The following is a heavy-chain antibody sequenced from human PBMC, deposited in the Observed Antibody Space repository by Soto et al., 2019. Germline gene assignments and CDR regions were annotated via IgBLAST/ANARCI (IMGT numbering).Heavy chain of an antibody. D-gene: IGHD3-16*02. CDR1: SGSISSSNW. CDR2: IYHSGST. Sequence: QVQLQESGPGLVKPSGTLSLTCAVSSGSISSSNWWSWVRQPPGKGLEWIGEIYHSGSTNYNPSLKIRVTISVDKAKNQFSLKLSSVTAAATAVNYCERTGGSYRRSYYFDYWGQGTLVTVSS. V-gene: IGHV4-4*02. CDR3: ERTGGSYRRSYYFDY. J-gene: IGHJ4*02.